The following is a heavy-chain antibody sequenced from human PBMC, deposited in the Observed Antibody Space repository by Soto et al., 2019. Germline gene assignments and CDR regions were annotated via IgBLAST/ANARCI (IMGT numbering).Heavy chain of an antibody. CDR2: IYSGGKT. CDR1: GLSVSTNF. V-gene: IGHV3-53*01. CDR3: TRDAPGERPYYFYYYGMDV. J-gene: IGHJ6*02. Sequence: GGSLRLSCAASGLSVSTNFMSWVRQAPGKGLEWLAVIYSGGKTFYADSVKGRFTISKDNSKNTLSLQMNSLRAEDTAVYYCTRDAPGERPYYFYYYGMDVWGQGTTVTVSS.